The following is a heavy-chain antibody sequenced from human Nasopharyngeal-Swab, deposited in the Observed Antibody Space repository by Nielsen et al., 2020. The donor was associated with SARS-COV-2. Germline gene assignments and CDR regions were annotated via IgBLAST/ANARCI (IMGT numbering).Heavy chain of an antibody. V-gene: IGHV3-13*04. CDR2: IGTAGDT. D-gene: IGHD4-23*01. CDR1: GFTFSSYD. J-gene: IGHJ6*02. Sequence: GESLKISCAASGFTFSSYDMHWVRQAPGKGLEWVSAIGTAGDTYYPGSVKGRFTISRENAKNSLYLQMNSLRAGDTAVYYCARGGMTTVEGDGYNYYYYGMDVWGQGTTVTVSS. CDR3: ARGGMTTVEGDGYNYYYYGMDV.